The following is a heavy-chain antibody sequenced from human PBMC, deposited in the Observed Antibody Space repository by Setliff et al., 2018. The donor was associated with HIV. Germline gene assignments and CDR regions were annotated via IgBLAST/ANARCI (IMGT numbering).Heavy chain of an antibody. Sequence: SETLSLTCAVSGYSISSGYYWGWIRQPPGKGLEWIGSIYHTGSTYYNPSLKSRVTMSVDTSKNQFSLRLKSVTAADAAIYYCARGAGAFGAKLDSWGQGSLVTVSS. CDR1: GYSISSGYY. CDR3: ARGAGAFGAKLDS. CDR2: IYHTGST. V-gene: IGHV4-38-2*01. D-gene: IGHD3-10*01. J-gene: IGHJ4*02.